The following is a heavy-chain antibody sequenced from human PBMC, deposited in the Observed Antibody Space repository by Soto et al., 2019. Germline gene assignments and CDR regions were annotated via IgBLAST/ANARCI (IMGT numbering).Heavy chain of an antibody. J-gene: IGHJ5*02. D-gene: IGHD3-16*02. CDR3: AIFGDNEGEPIYDYIWGSYRSNWFDP. CDR2: MNPNSGNT. Sequence: GASVKVSCKASGYTFTSYDINWVRQATGQGLEWMGWMNPNSGNTGYAQKFQGRVTMTRNTSISTAYMELSSLRSEDTAVYFCAIFGDNEGEPIYDYIWGSYRSNWFDPWGQGTLVTVSS. V-gene: IGHV1-8*01. CDR1: GYTFTSYD.